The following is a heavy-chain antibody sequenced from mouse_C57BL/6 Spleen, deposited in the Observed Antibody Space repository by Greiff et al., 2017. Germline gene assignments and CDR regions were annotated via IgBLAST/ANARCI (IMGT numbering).Heavy chain of an antibody. V-gene: IGHV1-59*01. D-gene: IGHD1-1*01. CDR3: AREHYGSLYYAMDY. J-gene: IGHJ4*01. CDR2: IDPSDSYT. CDR1: GYTFTSYW. Sequence: VQLQQPGAELVRPGTSVKLSCKASGYTFTSYWMHWVKQRPGQGLEWIGVIDPSDSYTNYNQKFKGKATLTVDTSSSTAYMQLSSLTSEDSAVYYCAREHYGSLYYAMDYWGQGTSVTVSS.